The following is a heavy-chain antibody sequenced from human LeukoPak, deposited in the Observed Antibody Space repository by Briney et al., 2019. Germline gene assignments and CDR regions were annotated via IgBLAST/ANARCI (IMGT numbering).Heavy chain of an antibody. V-gene: IGHV1-69*13. CDR1: GGTFSSYA. CDR2: IIPIFGTA. CDR3: ARSIVVVPAALPDYYYYMDV. J-gene: IGHJ6*03. Sequence: SVKVSCKASGGTFSSYAISWVRQAPGQGLEWMGGIIPIFGTANYAQKFQGRVTITADESTSTAYMELSSLRSEDTAVYYCARSIVVVPAALPDYYYYMDVWGKGTTVTVSS. D-gene: IGHD2-2*01.